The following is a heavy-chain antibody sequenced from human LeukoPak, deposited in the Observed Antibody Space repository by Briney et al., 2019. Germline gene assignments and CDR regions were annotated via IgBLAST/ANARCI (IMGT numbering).Heavy chain of an antibody. D-gene: IGHD3-9*01. V-gene: IGHV1-2*02. Sequence: ASVKVSCTASGYTFTGYYMHWVRQAPGQGLEWMGWINPNSGGTNYAQKFQGRVTMTRDTSISTAYMELSRLRSDDTAVYYCARVLDYDILTGYLFDYWGQGTLVTVSS. J-gene: IGHJ4*02. CDR1: GYTFTGYY. CDR3: ARVLDYDILTGYLFDY. CDR2: INPNSGGT.